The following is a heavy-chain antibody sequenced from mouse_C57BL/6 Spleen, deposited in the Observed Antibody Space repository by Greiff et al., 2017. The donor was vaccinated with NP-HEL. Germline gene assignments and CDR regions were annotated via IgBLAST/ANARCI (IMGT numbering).Heavy chain of an antibody. V-gene: IGHV5-17*01. CDR3: ARPFDGYYGYFDV. CDR2: ISSGSSTI. CDR1: GFTFSDYG. J-gene: IGHJ1*03. Sequence: EVKLQESGGGLVKPGGSLKLSCAASGFTFSDYGMHWVRQAPEKGLEWVAYISSGSSTIYYADTVKGRFTISRDNAKNTLFLQMTSLRSEDTAMYYCARPFDGYYGYFDVWGTGTTVTVSS. D-gene: IGHD2-3*01.